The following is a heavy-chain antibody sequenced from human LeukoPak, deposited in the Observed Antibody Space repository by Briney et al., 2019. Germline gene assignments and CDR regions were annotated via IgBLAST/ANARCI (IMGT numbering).Heavy chain of an antibody. Sequence: GDSLRLSCAASGFTFSGYSMNWVRQAPGKGLEWVSSITGSSTYIHYADSVKGRFTISRDNAKNSLYLQMNSLRAEDTAVYYCARGFADFVWGSYPSSYWGQGILVTVSS. CDR1: GFTFSGYS. V-gene: IGHV3-21*01. D-gene: IGHD3-16*02. J-gene: IGHJ4*02. CDR3: ARGFADFVWGSYPSSY. CDR2: ITGSSTYI.